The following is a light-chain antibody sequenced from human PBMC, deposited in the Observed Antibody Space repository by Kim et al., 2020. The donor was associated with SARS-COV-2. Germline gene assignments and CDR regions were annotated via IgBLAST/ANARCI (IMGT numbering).Light chain of an antibody. V-gene: IGKV1-33*01. J-gene: IGKJ2*01. CDR3: QQYDNLPRYT. CDR2: DAS. Sequence: AYVGDRVTITCQASQDISNYLNWYQQKPGKAPKLLIYDASNLETGVPSRFSGSGSGTDFTFTISSLQPEDIATYYCQQYDNLPRYTFGQGTKLEI. CDR1: QDISNY.